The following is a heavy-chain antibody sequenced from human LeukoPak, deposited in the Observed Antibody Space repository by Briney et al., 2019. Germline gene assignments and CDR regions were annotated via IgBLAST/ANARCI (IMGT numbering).Heavy chain of an antibody. D-gene: IGHD6-13*01. J-gene: IGHJ4*02. CDR3: ARRWWDSSSWPSYFDY. CDR2: IYHSGST. V-gene: IGHV4-30-2*01. CDR1: GGSISSGGYS. Sequence: SETLSLTCAVSGGSISSGGYSWSWIRQPPGKGLEWIGYIYHSGSTYYNPSLKSRVTISVDRSKNQFSLKLSSVTAADTAVYYCARRWWDSSSWPSYFDYWGQGTLVTVSS.